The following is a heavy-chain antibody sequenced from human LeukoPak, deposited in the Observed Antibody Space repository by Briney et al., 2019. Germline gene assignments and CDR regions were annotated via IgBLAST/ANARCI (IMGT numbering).Heavy chain of an antibody. V-gene: IGHV3-30-3*01. Sequence: PGGSLRLSCAASGFTFSSYAMHWVRQAPGKGLEWVAVISYDGSNKYYADSVKGRFTISRDNSKNTLYLQMNSLRAEDTAVYYCARDNSEYQLLSQYNWFDPWGQGTLVTVSS. CDR3: ARDNSEYQLLSQYNWFDP. CDR2: ISYDGSNK. D-gene: IGHD2-2*01. CDR1: GFTFSSYA. J-gene: IGHJ5*02.